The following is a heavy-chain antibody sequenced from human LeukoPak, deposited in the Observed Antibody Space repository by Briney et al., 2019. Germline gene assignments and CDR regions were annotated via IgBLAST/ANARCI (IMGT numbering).Heavy chain of an antibody. V-gene: IGHV4-61*02. D-gene: IGHD3-22*01. CDR1: GNSISSGDNY. CDR3: ARASYSYDINGWVPFDY. CDR2: IYTSRST. Sequence: SETLSLTCTVSGNSISSGDNYWSWIRQPAGKELEWIGRIYTSRSTNYNPSLKSRVTISGDTSKNQFSLRLSSVTAADTAVYYCARASYSYDINGWVPFDYWGQGTLVTVSS. J-gene: IGHJ4*02.